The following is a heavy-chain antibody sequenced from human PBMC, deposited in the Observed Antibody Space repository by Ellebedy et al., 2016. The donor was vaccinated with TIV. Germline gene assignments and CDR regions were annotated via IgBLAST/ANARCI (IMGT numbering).Heavy chain of an antibody. Sequence: GESLKISCAASGFSFSTYAMAWVRQAPGKGLEWLSSIGSRSEYTIYADSVKGRFTISSDNSKTTLWLQMYSLRAEETAVYYCAKELVSRDSLSFDYWGLGTLVTVTS. CDR2: IGSRSEYT. CDR3: AKELVSRDSLSFDY. D-gene: IGHD3-9*01. CDR1: GFSFSTYA. J-gene: IGHJ4*02. V-gene: IGHV3-23*01.